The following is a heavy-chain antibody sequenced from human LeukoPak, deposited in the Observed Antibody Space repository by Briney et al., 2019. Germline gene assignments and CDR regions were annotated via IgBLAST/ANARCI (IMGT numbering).Heavy chain of an antibody. CDR2: IIPILGIA. J-gene: IGHJ4*02. CDR3: AREHAGWYSLDY. Sequence: ASVKVSCKASGGTFSSYTISWVRQAPGQGLEWMGRIIPILGIANYAQKFQGRVTITADKSTSTAYMELRGLRSDDTAVYYCAREHAGWYSLDYWGQGTLVTVSS. V-gene: IGHV1-69*04. CDR1: GGTFSSYT. D-gene: IGHD6-19*01.